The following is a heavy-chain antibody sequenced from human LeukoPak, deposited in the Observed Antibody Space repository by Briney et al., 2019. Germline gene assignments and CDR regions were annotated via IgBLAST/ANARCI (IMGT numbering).Heavy chain of an antibody. D-gene: IGHD4-17*01. Sequence: SETLSLTCTISGGSTNTYYWSWIRQPPGKGLVWIGYIYYIGSTNYSPSLKSRATISVDTSKNQFSLKLSSVTAADTAVYYCASKSSDHGELRFDYWGQGALVTVSS. CDR3: ASKSSDHGELRFDY. CDR1: GGSTNTYY. V-gene: IGHV4-59*01. CDR2: IYYIGST. J-gene: IGHJ4*02.